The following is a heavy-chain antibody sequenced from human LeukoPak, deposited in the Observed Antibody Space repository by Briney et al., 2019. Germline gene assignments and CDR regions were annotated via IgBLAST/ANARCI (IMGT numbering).Heavy chain of an antibody. CDR2: IYTSGST. Sequence: SQTLSLTCTVSGGSLSSGTYCWSWIRQPAGKGLEWLGRIYTSGSTNYNPSLKSRVTISVDTSKNQFSLKLSSVTAADTAVYYCARSRDRGSHPPDYWGQGTLVTVSS. J-gene: IGHJ4*02. CDR3: ARSRDRGSHPPDY. V-gene: IGHV4-61*02. CDR1: GGSLSSGTYC.